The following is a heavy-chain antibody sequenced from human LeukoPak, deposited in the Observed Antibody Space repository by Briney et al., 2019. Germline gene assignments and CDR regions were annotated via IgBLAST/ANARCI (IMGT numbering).Heavy chain of an antibody. Sequence: SETLSLTCTVSGGSISSYYWSWIRQPPGKGLEWIGYIYYSGSTNYNPSLKSRVTISVDTSKNQFSLKLSSVTAADTAVYYCARGGHCSGGSCYHFDYWGPGTLVTVSS. V-gene: IGHV4-59*01. CDR1: GGSISSYY. D-gene: IGHD2-15*01. CDR2: IYYSGST. CDR3: ARGGHCSGGSCYHFDY. J-gene: IGHJ4*02.